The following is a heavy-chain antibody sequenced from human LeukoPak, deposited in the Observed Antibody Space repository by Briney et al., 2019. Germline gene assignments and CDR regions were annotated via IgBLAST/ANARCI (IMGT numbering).Heavy chain of an antibody. Sequence: SGGSLRLSCAASGFTFSTYGMHGVRQAPGKGLEWLAVIWYEGSHIYYADSVKGRFAISRDNSRNTLYMLLNSLRAEDTAVYYCARARDNYEISSVSALDYWGEGTLVTVSS. J-gene: IGHJ4*02. CDR1: GFTFSTYG. V-gene: IGHV3-33*04. CDR2: IWYEGSHI. CDR3: ARARDNYEISSVSALDY. D-gene: IGHD3-22*01.